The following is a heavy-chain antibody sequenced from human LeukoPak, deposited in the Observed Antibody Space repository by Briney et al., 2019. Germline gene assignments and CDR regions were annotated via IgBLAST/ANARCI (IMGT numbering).Heavy chain of an antibody. V-gene: IGHV3-30*03. Sequence: GGSLRLSCAASGFTFSSYGMHWVRQAPGKGLEWVAVIPYDGSNKYYADSVKGRFTISRDNSKNTLYLQMNSLRAEDTAVYHCAMPPNSGRPLWYWGQGTLVTVSS. J-gene: IGHJ4*02. D-gene: IGHD6-19*01. CDR3: AMPPNSGRPLWY. CDR2: IPYDGSNK. CDR1: GFTFSSYG.